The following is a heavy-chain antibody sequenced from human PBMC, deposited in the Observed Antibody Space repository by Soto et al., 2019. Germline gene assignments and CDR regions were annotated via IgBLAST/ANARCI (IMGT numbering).Heavy chain of an antibody. D-gene: IGHD3-22*01. CDR2: IHNSGTS. J-gene: IGHJ5*01. CDR1: GDTSTSYY. V-gene: IGHV4-59*01. Sequence: KTSETLSLTCTVSGDTSTSYYWVWIRQAPGKGLEWIGHIHNSGTSTHNPSLNGRVTISIDMSKKQFSLKLTSLTSADTAVYYCARDFYDSVGYTWFDSWSQGTLVTVSS. CDR3: ARDFYDSVGYTWFDS.